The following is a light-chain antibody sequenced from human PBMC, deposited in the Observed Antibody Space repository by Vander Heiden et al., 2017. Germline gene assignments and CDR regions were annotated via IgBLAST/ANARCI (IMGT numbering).Light chain of an antibody. J-gene: IGKJ2*01. V-gene: IGKV1-5*03. CDR2: KAS. CDR3: QQYNSYPYT. CDR1: QSISSW. Sequence: DRVTITCRASQSISSWLAWYQQKPGKAPKLLIYKASSLESGVPSRFSGSGPGTEFTLTISSLQPDDFATYYCQQYNSYPYTFGQGTKLEFK.